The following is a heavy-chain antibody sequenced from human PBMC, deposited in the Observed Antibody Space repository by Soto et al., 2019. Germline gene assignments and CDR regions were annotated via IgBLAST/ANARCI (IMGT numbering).Heavy chain of an antibody. V-gene: IGHV4-59*12. J-gene: IGHJ6*02. CDR3: ARDRGCSGGSCLLAESYYYYYYGMDV. D-gene: IGHD2-15*01. CDR2: IYYSGST. CDR1: GGSTSSYY. Sequence: SETLSLTCTVSGGSTSSYYWSWIRQPPGKGLEWIGYIYYSGSTNYSPSLKSRVTISVDTSKNQFSLTLSSVTAADTAVYYCARDRGCSGGSCLLAESYYYYYYGMDVWGQGTTVTVSS.